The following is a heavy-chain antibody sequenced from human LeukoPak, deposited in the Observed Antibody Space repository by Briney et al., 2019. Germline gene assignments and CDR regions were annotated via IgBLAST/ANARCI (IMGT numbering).Heavy chain of an antibody. CDR1: GFTFSSYS. V-gene: IGHV3-21*01. Sequence: GGSLRLSCAASGFTFSSYSMNWVHQAPGKGLEGVSSISSSSSYIYYADSVKGRFTISRDNAKNSLYLQMNSLRAEDTAVYYCARDMGRYDFWSGYTYYFDYRGHGTLVTVSS. CDR3: ARDMGRYDFWSGYTYYFDY. CDR2: ISSSSSYI. J-gene: IGHJ4*01. D-gene: IGHD3-3*01.